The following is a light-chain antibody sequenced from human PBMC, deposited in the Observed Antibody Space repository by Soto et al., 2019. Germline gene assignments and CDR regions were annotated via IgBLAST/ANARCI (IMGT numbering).Light chain of an antibody. J-gene: IGLJ1*01. V-gene: IGLV2-8*01. CDR3: SSYGGSNNRYV. CDR2: EVT. CDR1: SSDVGGYNF. Sequence: QSALTQPPSASGSPGQSVTISCTGTSSDVGGYNFVSWYQQHPGKVPKLIIYEVTKRPSGVPDRFSGSKSGNTASLTVSGLQAEGEADYYCSSYGGSNNRYVFGTGTKVTVL.